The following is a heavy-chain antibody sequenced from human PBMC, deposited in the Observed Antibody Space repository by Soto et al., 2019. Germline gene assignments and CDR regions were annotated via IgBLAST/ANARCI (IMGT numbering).Heavy chain of an antibody. J-gene: IGHJ3*02. CDR2: INPSGGST. CDR3: ARDVHYDSSGYPTDAFDI. Sequence: QVQLVQSGAEVKKPGASVKVSCKASGYTFTSYYMHWVRQAPGQGLEWMGIINPSGGSTSYAQKFQGRVTMTEDTSTSPVYMEVSSLRSEDTAVYYCARDVHYDSSGYPTDAFDIWGQGTMVIVSS. V-gene: IGHV1-46*01. CDR1: GYTFTSYY. D-gene: IGHD3-22*01.